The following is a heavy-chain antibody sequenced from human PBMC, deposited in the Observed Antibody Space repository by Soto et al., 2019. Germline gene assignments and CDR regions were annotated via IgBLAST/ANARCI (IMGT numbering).Heavy chain of an antibody. V-gene: IGHV1-69*02. Sequence: QVHLVQSGAEVKKPGSSVKVSCKATEGTFSTYTLIWVRQAPGQGLEWMGRIIPMLTVRNSAQKFQDRVTLTADKSTSTAFMELTSLTSDDTAGYYCSIGTWSAETFDVWGQGTMVTVSS. CDR2: IIPMLTVR. CDR3: SIGTWSAETFDV. D-gene: IGHD2-2*01. CDR1: EGTFSTYT. J-gene: IGHJ3*01.